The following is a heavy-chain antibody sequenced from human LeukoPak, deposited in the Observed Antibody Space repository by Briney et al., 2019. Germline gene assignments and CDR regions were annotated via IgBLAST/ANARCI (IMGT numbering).Heavy chain of an antibody. Sequence: GASVKVSCKASGYTFTSYGISWVRQAPGQGLEWMGWISAYNGNTNYAQKLQGRVTMTTDTSTSTDYMELRRLRSDDTAVYYCARVQISDYCGGGSCYSVGPEYYYYYMDVWGKGTTVTVSS. CDR1: GYTFTSYG. D-gene: IGHD2-15*01. CDR2: ISAYNGNT. V-gene: IGHV1-18*01. CDR3: ARVQISDYCGGGSCYSVGPEYYYYYMDV. J-gene: IGHJ6*03.